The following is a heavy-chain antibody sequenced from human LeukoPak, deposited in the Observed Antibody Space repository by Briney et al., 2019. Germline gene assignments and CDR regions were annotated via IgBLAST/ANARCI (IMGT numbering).Heavy chain of an antibody. Sequence: GGSLRLSCAASGFTFSSYAMSWVRQAPGKGLEWVSAISGSGGSTYYADSVKGRFTISRDNSKNTLYLQMNSLRAEDTAVYYCAKDLAPITMIVVSKGYFDYWGQGTLVTVSS. J-gene: IGHJ4*02. D-gene: IGHD3-22*01. CDR2: ISGSGGST. V-gene: IGHV3-23*01. CDR1: GFTFSSYA. CDR3: AKDLAPITMIVVSKGYFDY.